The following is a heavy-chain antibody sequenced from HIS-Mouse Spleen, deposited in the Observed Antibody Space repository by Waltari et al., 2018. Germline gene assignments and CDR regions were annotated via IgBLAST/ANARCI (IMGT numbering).Heavy chain of an antibody. CDR1: GGPISSYY. CDR2: IYYSGST. J-gene: IGHJ2*01. V-gene: IGHV4-59*01. Sequence: QVQLQESGPGLVKPSEPLSLTCTVPGGPISSYYWCWIRQPPGKGLEWIGHIYYSGSTNYNPSLKSRVTISVDTSKNQFSLKLRSVTAADTAVYYCARASRDLLLPRYFDLWGRGTLGTVSS. CDR3: ARASRDLLLPRYFDL.